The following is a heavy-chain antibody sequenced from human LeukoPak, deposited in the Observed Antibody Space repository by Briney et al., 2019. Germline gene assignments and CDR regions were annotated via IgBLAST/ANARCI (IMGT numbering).Heavy chain of an antibody. J-gene: IGHJ6*03. Sequence: ASLKVSCKASGYTFTGYYLHWVRQAPGQGLEWMGRINPNSGVTKYAQRFQGRVTMTRDTSISTAYMELSRLTSDDTTVYYCARGDDFWTGSFTSYMDVWGKGTTVTVSS. CDR3: ARGDDFWTGSFTSYMDV. V-gene: IGHV1-2*02. CDR2: INPNSGVT. CDR1: GYTFTGYY. D-gene: IGHD3/OR15-3a*01.